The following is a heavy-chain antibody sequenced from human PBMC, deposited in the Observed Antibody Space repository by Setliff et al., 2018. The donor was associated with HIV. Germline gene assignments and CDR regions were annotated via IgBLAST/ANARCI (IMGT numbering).Heavy chain of an antibody. CDR3: AVVNKVTDFEY. J-gene: IGHJ4*02. D-gene: IGHD2-21*01. V-gene: IGHV1-69*13. CDR2: IIPLFGSA. CDR1: GGTFSSYS. Sequence: ASVKVSCKTSGGTFSSYSITWVRQAPGRGLEWMGGIIPLFGSADYAQRFQGRVTITADESTSTAYMELTSLRSEDTAMYYCAVVNKVTDFEYWGQGTLVTVSS.